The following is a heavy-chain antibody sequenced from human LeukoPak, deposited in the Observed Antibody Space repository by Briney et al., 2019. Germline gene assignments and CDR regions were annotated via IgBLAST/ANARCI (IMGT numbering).Heavy chain of an antibody. CDR1: GFTFSSYW. J-gene: IGHJ4*02. CDR3: ARAEDIVVVAAAFPSY. Sequence: GGSLRLSCAASGFTFSSYWMSWVRQAPGKGLEWVANIKQDGSEKYYVDSVKGRFTISRDNAKNSLYLQMNSLRAEDTAVYYCARAEDIVVVAAAFPSYWGQGTLVTVSS. D-gene: IGHD2-15*01. CDR2: IKQDGSEK. V-gene: IGHV3-7*01.